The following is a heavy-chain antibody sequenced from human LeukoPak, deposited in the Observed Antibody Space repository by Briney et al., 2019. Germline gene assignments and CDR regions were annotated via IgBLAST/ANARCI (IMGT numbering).Heavy chain of an antibody. CDR2: IITIFGTA. CDR3: ASVNWGSSAYFDY. V-gene: IGHV1-69*05. D-gene: IGHD7-27*01. CDR1: GGTFSSYA. J-gene: IGHJ4*02. Sequence: SVKVSCKASGGTFSSYAISWVRQAPGQGLEWMGRIITIFGTANYAQKFQGRVTITTDESTSTAYMELSSLRSEDTAVYYCASVNWGSSAYFDYWGQGTLVTVSS.